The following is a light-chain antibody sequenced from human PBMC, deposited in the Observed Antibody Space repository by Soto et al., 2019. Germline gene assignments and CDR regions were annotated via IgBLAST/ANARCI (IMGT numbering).Light chain of an antibody. V-gene: IGLV2-14*01. CDR2: DVS. CDR3: SSYTSSSTYV. J-gene: IGLJ1*01. CDR1: SSDVGGYNY. Sequence: QSALTQPASVSGSPGQSITISCTGTSSDVGGYNYVSWYQQHPGKAPKLMIYDVSNRPSGVSNRFSGSKSGNTASLTISGLQAEDEADYYCSSYTSSSTYVFGTGTTLTV.